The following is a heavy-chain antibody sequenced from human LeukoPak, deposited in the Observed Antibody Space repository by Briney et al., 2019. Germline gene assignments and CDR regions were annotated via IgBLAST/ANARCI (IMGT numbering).Heavy chain of an antibody. CDR2: VSSGGDT. D-gene: IGHD1-26*01. J-gene: IGHJ4*02. V-gene: IGHV3-53*01. Sequence: PGGSLRLSCAASGFTFSSYWMSWVRQAPGKGLGWVSVVSSGGDTYYADSVRGRFVISRDHSKNTLYLQMNGLRAEDTAVYYCTRGVWDWGQGTLVTVSS. CDR1: GFTFSSYW. CDR3: TRGVWD.